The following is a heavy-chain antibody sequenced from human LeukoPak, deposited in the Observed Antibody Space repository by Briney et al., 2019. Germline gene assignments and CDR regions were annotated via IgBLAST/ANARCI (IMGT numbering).Heavy chain of an antibody. D-gene: IGHD3-10*01. Sequence: SETLSLTCTVSGGSISSGSYYWGWIRQPPGKGLEWIGSIYYSGSTCYNPSLKSRVTISVDTSKNQFSLKLSSVTAADTAVYYCARHSISMVRGVPPPYFDYWGQGTLVTVSS. CDR2: IYYSGST. J-gene: IGHJ4*02. CDR3: ARHSISMVRGVPPPYFDY. CDR1: GGSISSGSYY. V-gene: IGHV4-39*01.